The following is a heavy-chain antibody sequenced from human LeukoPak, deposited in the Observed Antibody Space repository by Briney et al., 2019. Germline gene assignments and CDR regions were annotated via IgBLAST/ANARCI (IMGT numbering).Heavy chain of an antibody. CDR3: VRGTGY. CDR2: ISSNGDNT. V-gene: IGHV3-64D*06. J-gene: IGHJ4*02. CDR1: GFTFSTYV. Sequence: GGSLRLSCSVSGFTFSTYVMHWVCQAPGKGLGYVSAISSNGDNTYYADSVKGRFTISRDNSKNTLYLQMSSLRPDDTAVYFCVRGTGYWGQGTLVTVSS.